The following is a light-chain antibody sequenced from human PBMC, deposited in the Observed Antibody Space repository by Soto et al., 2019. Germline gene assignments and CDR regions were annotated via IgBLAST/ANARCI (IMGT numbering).Light chain of an antibody. CDR3: QQYNNWPDT. CDR1: QSVSSH. V-gene: IGKV3-15*01. J-gene: IGKJ3*01. CDR2: GAY. Sequence: MVMTQPPATLPVSPGESATLSCRASQSVSSHLASYQQKPGQAPRLLISGAYTRATGIPARFSGSGSGTEFTPTISSLQSEDVAVYDCQQYNNWPDTFGPGTKVDIK.